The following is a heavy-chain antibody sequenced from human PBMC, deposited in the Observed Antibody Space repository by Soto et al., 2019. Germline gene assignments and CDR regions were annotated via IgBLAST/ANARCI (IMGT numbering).Heavy chain of an antibody. V-gene: IGHV1-8*01. D-gene: IGHD6-19*01. CDR1: GYTFTSYD. CDR2: MNPNSGNT. J-gene: IGHJ4*02. Sequence: QVQLVQSGAEVKKPGASVKVSCKASGYTFTSYDINWVRQATGQGLEWMGWMNPNSGNTCYAQKFQGRVTMTRNTSIRTGYMELSSLRSEDTAVYYCARGRGHSSGWYGDYWGQGTLVTVSS. CDR3: ARGRGHSSGWYGDY.